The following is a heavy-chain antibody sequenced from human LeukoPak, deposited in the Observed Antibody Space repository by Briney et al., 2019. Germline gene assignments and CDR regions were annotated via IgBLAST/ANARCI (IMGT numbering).Heavy chain of an antibody. CDR2: IYTSGST. CDR3: ARDVSERFDP. CDR1: GGSISSGSYY. Sequence: PSETLSLTCTVSGGSISSGSYYWSWIRQPAGKGLEWIGRIYTSGSTNYNPSLKSRVTISVDTSKNQFSLKLSSVTAADTAVYYCARDVSERFDPWGQGTLVTVSS. V-gene: IGHV4-61*02. J-gene: IGHJ5*02.